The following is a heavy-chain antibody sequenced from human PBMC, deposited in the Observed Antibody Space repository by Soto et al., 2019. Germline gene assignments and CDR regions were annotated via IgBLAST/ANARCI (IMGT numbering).Heavy chain of an antibody. V-gene: IGHV3-11*01. CDR3: GTRFKWEYEPDAFDI. D-gene: IGHD1-26*01. J-gene: IGHJ3*02. Sequence: QVQLVESGGGLVKPGGSLRLSCAASGFTFSDYYMSWIRQAPGKGLEWVSYISSSGSTIYYADSVKGRFTISRDNAKNSLYLQMNSLRAEDTAVYYCGTRFKWEYEPDAFDIWGQGTMVTVSS. CDR1: GFTFSDYY. CDR2: ISSSGSTI.